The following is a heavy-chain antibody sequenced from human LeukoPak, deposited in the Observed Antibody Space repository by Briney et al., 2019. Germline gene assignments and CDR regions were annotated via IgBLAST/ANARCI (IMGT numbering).Heavy chain of an antibody. D-gene: IGHD3-3*01. CDR2: IYYSGST. CDR3: ARVRDSGNDFWSGYPTYMDV. J-gene: IGHJ6*03. Sequence: SGPTLVKPSETLSLTCTVSGGSISSYYWSWIRQPPGKGLEWIGYIYYSGSTNYNPSLKSRVTISVDTSKNQFSLKLSSVTAADTAVYYCARVRDSGNDFWSGYPTYMDVWGKGTTVTVSS. CDR1: GGSISSYY. V-gene: IGHV4-59*01.